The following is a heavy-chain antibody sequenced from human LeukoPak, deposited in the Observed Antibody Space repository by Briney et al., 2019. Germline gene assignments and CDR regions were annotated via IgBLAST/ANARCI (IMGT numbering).Heavy chain of an antibody. J-gene: IGHJ3*02. CDR1: GGSISSYY. Sequence: SETLSLTCTVSGGSISSYYWNWIRQPPGKGLEWIGYIYYSGSTNYNPSLKSRAIISVDTSKNQFSLKLTSVTAADTAVYYCARDAPPSSFDIWGQGTMVTVSS. V-gene: IGHV4-59*01. CDR2: IYYSGST. CDR3: ARDAPPSSFDI.